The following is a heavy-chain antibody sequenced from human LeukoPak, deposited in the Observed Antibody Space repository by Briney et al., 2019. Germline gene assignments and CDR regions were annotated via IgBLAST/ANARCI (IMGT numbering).Heavy chain of an antibody. CDR2: IYYSGST. J-gene: IGHJ4*02. CDR3: ARRVGATSLDY. V-gene: IGHV4-39*01. Sequence: PSETLSLTCTVSGGSISSSSYYWGWIRQPPGKGLEWIGSIYYSGSTYYNPSLKSRVTISVDTSKNQFSLKLSSVTAADTAVYYCARRVGATSLDYWGQGTLVTVSS. D-gene: IGHD1-26*01. CDR1: GGSISSSSYY.